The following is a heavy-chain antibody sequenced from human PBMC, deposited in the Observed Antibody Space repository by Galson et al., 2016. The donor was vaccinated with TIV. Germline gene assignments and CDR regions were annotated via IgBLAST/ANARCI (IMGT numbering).Heavy chain of an antibody. CDR1: GLTVSNNY. V-gene: IGHV3-66*02. CDR2: ISGGGDT. J-gene: IGHJ6*02. CDR3: ASARRYCGNDCYLYYCYGMDV. Sequence: SLRLSCAASGLTVSNNYLTWVRQAPGKGLEWVSIISGGGDTYHAASVTGRLTSSRDHAKNTLYLPMNSLRADDTAVYFCASARRYCGNDCYLYYCYGMDVWGQGTTVTVSS. D-gene: IGHD2-21*02.